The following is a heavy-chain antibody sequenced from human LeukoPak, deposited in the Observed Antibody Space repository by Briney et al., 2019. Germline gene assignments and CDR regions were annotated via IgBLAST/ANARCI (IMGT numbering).Heavy chain of an antibody. CDR3: ARYTSSPRGFDC. V-gene: IGHV3-48*02. J-gene: IGHJ4*02. D-gene: IGHD6-13*01. CDR1: GFTFSNYN. CDR2: IGSSSRTI. Sequence: GGSLRHSCAASGFTFSNYNMNWVRQAPGKGLEWVSYIGSSSRTIYYTDSVKGRFTISRDNAKNSLYLQMNSLRDEDTAIYYCARYTSSPRGFDCWGQGTLVTVSS.